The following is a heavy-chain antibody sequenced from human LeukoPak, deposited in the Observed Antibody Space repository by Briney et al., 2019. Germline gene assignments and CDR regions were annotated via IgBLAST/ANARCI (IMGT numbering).Heavy chain of an antibody. CDR1: GYTFTGYY. CDR2: INPNSGGT. CDR3: ARVSPLTGTNDY. J-gene: IGHJ4*02. V-gene: IGHV1-2*02. Sequence: ASVKVSCKASGYTFTGYYMHWVRQAPGQGLEWMGWINPNSGGTNYAQKFQGRVTMTRDTSISTAYMELSRLRSDDTAVYYCARVSPLTGTNDYWGQGTLVTVSS. D-gene: IGHD1-7*01.